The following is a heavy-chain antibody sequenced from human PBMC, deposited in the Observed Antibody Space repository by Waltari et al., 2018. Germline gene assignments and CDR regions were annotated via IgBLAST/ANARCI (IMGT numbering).Heavy chain of an antibody. D-gene: IGHD6-19*01. CDR1: GFTINNNY. CDR2: IYSGGST. CDR3: ARDWDNSGCLDY. Sequence: EVQLVESGGGLIQPGGSLRLSCAASGFTINNNYMSWVRQAPGKALEWVSIIYSGGSTYYVDSVKGRFTISRDISKNILYLQMNSLRAEDTAVYYCARDWDNSGCLDYWGQGTLVTVSS. J-gene: IGHJ4*02. V-gene: IGHV3-53*01.